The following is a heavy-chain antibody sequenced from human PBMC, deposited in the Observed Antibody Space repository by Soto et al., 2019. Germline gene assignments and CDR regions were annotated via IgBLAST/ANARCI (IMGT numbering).Heavy chain of an antibody. J-gene: IGHJ4*02. CDR3: AKDLWTYDILTGYYGLFDY. D-gene: IGHD3-9*01. V-gene: IGHV3-23*01. Sequence: EVQLLESGGGLVQPGGSLRLSCAASGFTFSSYAMSWVRQAPGKGLEWVSAISGSGGSTYYADSVKGRFTISRDNSKNTLYLQMNSLRAEDTAVYYCAKDLWTYDILTGYYGLFDYWGQGTLVTVSS. CDR2: ISGSGGST. CDR1: GFTFSSYA.